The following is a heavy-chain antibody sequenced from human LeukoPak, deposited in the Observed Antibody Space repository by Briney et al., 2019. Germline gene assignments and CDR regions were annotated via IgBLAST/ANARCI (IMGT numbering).Heavy chain of an antibody. CDR3: AKDRHYYGSGENFDY. D-gene: IGHD3-10*01. CDR2: ISGSGGST. V-gene: IGHV3-23*01. CDR1: GFTFSSYG. Sequence: GGTLRLSCAASGFTFSSYGMSWVRQAPGKGLEWVSAISGSGGSTYYADSVKGRFTISRDNSKNTLYLQMNSLRAEDTAVYYCAKDRHYYGSGENFDYWGQGTLVTVSS. J-gene: IGHJ4*02.